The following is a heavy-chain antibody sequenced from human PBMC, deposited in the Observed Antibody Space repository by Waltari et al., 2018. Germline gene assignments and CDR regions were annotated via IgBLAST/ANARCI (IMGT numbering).Heavy chain of an antibody. CDR2: IYYSGRS. Sequence: QLQLLESGPGLVKPSETLSLSCSVSGDSVINSNYSWGWIRQPPGKGLEWIGNIYYSGRSSYNPSRKSRVIISVDTSKNQCSVRLTSVTAADTALFYCARLSPPMWVRGVKGGYYFDYWGPGTLVTVSS. J-gene: IGHJ4*02. V-gene: IGHV4-39*07. CDR3: ARLSPPMWVRGVKGGYYFDY. CDR1: GDSVINSNYS. D-gene: IGHD3-10*01.